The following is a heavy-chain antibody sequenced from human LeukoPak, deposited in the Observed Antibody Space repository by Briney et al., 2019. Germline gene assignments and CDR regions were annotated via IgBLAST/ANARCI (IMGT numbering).Heavy chain of an antibody. V-gene: IGHV4-31*03. J-gene: IGHJ1*01. Sequence: PSQTLSLTCTVSGGSISSGGYFWSWIRQHPGKGLEWIGYIYYGGSTYYNPSLKGRVTISVDTSKNQFSLRLSSVTAADTAIYYCASVSYDTSLQHWGQGTLVTVSS. CDR3: ASVSYDTSLQH. CDR1: GGSISSGGYF. CDR2: IYYGGST. D-gene: IGHD3-22*01.